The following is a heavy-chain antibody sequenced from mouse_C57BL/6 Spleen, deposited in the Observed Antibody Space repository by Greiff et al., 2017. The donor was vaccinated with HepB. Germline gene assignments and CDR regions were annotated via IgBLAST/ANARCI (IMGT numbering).Heavy chain of an antibody. J-gene: IGHJ4*01. D-gene: IGHD1-1*01. CDR2: IDPSDSET. Sequence: VQLQQPGAELVRPGSSVKLSCKASGYTFTSYWMHWVKQRPIQGLEWIGNIDPSDSETHYNQKFKDKATLTVDKSSSTAYMQLSSLTSEDSAVYYCAPAITTVVAGAMDDWGQGTSVTVSS. CDR3: APAITTVVAGAMDD. CDR1: GYTFTSYW. V-gene: IGHV1-52*01.